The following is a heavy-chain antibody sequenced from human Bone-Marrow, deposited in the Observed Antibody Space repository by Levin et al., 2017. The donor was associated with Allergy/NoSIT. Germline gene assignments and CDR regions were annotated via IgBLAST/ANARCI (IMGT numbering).Heavy chain of an antibody. CDR2: MNFGGTT. V-gene: IGHV4-34*01. CDR1: GGSFTNYH. Sequence: SETLSLTCAVYGGSFTNYHWSWIRQSPGKGLEWLAEMNFGGTTNYNPSLKSRVTISMDTSKNQFSLRLMSVTAAETAVYYCARSGTYLSHWLLRDLDPFDIWGQGTLVTVSS. D-gene: IGHD3-9*01. J-gene: IGHJ3*02. CDR3: ARSGTYLSHWLLRDLDPFDI.